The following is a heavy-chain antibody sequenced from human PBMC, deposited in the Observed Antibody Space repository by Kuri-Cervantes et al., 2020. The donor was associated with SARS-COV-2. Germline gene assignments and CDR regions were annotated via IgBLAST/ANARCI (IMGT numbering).Heavy chain of an antibody. CDR2: TRNKANSYTT. V-gene: IGHV3-72*01. D-gene: IGHD4/OR15-4a*01. J-gene: IGHJ4*02. CDR3: ARHVRSVLASFDH. CDR1: GFTFSDHY. Sequence: GGSLRLSCAASGFTFSDHYMDWVRQAPGKGLEWVGRTRNKANSYTTEYAASVKGRFTISRDDSKNSLYLQMNSLKTEDTAVYYCARHVRSVLASFDHWGQGTLVTVSS.